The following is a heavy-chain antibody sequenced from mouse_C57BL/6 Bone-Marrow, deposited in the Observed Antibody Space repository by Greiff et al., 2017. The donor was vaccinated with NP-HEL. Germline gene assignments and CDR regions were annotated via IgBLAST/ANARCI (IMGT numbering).Heavy chain of an antibody. CDR3: VRDRDYYGSGFAY. CDR2: IRRKSSNYAT. J-gene: IGHJ3*01. CDR1: GFTFNTYA. D-gene: IGHD1-1*01. V-gene: IGHV10-3*01. Sequence: EVQGVESGGGLVQPKGSLKLSCAASGFTFNTYAMHWVRQAPGKGLEWVARIRRKSSNYATYYADSVKDRFTISRDDSQSMLYLQMNNLKTEDTAMYYCVRDRDYYGSGFAYWGQGTLVTVSA.